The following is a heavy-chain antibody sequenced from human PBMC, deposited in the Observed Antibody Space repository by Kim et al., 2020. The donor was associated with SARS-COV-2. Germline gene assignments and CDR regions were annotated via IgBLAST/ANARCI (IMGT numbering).Heavy chain of an antibody. V-gene: IGHV3-7*03. CDR1: GFAFSTFW. CDR3: VREDPNSGRGGCDI. CDR2: LNQAGGQK. Sequence: GGSLRLSCAASGFAFSTFWMNWVRQAPGKGLEGVAKLNQAGGQKHYVDSVKGRFTISRDNAKNSVYLQMNSLRVDDTAVYYCVREDPNSGRGGCDIWGQGAVGTVSS. D-gene: IGHD1-26*01. J-gene: IGHJ3*02.